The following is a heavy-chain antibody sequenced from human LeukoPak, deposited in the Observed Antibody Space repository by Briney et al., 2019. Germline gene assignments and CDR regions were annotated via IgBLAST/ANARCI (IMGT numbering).Heavy chain of an antibody. V-gene: IGHV4-39*07. CDR2: IYYSGST. D-gene: IGHD3-10*01. CDR3: ARRLWFGDENAFDI. Sequence: SETLSLTCTVSGGSISSSSYYWGWIRQPPGKGLEWIGSIYYSGSTYYNPSLKSRVTISVDTSKNQFSLKLSSVTAADTAVYYCARRLWFGDENAFDIWGQGTMVTVSS. CDR1: GGSISSSSYY. J-gene: IGHJ3*02.